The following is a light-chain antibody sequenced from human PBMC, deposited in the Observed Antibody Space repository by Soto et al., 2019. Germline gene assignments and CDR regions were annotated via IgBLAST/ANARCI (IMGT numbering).Light chain of an antibody. CDR3: QQYYNWPRT. Sequence: EIVLTQSPGTLSLSPGERATLSCRASQSVNNNYLAWYQQKPGQAPRLVIYGASTRATGIPERFSGSGSGTEFTLTINSLQAEDCAVYYCQQYYNWPRTFGQGTRLEIQ. CDR2: GAS. J-gene: IGKJ5*01. CDR1: QSVNNN. V-gene: IGKV3D-15*01.